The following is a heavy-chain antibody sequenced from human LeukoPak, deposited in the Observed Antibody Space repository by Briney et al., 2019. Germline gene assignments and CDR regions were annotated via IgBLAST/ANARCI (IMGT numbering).Heavy chain of an antibody. CDR3: ARNEIAAAGTLFDY. Sequence: PSQTLSLTCTVSGGSISSGGYYWSWIRQPPGKGLEWIGFIYYNGITTYSPSLKSRVSISVDTSKNQFSLKLSSVTAADTAVYYCARNEIAAAGTLFDYWGQGTLVTVSS. D-gene: IGHD6-13*01. CDR2: IYYNGIT. CDR1: GGSISSGGYY. V-gene: IGHV4-61*08. J-gene: IGHJ4*02.